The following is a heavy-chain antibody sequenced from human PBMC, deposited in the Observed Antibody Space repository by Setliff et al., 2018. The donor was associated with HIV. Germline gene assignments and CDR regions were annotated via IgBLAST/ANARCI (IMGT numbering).Heavy chain of an antibody. J-gene: IGHJ3*02. CDR1: GYSFTNYG. CDR2: ISAYNGNT. Sequence: ASVKVSCKASGYSFTNYGISWVRQAPGQGLEWMGWISAYNGNTNYAQNPHDRVTMTTDTSTSTAYMEVRSLRSDDTAVYYCAKAYCGGDCSGDALDIWGKGTMVTVSS. CDR3: AKAYCGGDCSGDALDI. D-gene: IGHD2-21*02. V-gene: IGHV1-18*01.